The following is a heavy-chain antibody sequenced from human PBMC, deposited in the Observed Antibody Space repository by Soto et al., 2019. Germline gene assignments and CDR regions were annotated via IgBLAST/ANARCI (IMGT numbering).Heavy chain of an antibody. CDR3: ARDPGYFYGMDV. V-gene: IGHV6-1*01. CDR2: TYYRSRWYH. J-gene: IGHJ6*02. CDR1: GDSVSSTTSA. Sequence: SQTLSLTCAISGDSVSSTTSAWNWIRQSPSRGLEWLGRTYYRSRWYHDYAVSVRSRVIINPDTSNNQLSLHLNSVTPEDTAVYYCARDPGYFYGMDVWGQATTVTVSS.